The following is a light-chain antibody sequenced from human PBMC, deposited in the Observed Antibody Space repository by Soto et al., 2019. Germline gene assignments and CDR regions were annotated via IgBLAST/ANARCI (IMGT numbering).Light chain of an antibody. J-gene: IGLJ2*01. CDR3: CSYAGGYMV. CDR1: SSDVGGDDF. V-gene: IGLV2-11*01. Sequence: QSVLTQPRSLSGSPGQSVTISCTGTSSDVGGDDFVSWYQQHPGKAPKLMIYDVSKRPSGVPGRFSASKSDNTASLAISGLQADDEADYYCCSYAGGYMVFGEGTKLPVL. CDR2: DVS.